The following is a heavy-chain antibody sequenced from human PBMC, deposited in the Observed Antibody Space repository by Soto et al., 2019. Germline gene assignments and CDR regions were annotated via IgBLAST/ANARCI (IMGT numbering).Heavy chain of an antibody. D-gene: IGHD5-18*01. Sequence: QVQLVESGGGVVQPGRSLRLSCAASGFTFSSYGMHWVRQAPGKGLEWVAVIWYDGSNKYYADSVKGRFTISRDNSKNTLYLQMNSLRAEDTAVYYCARGAGYESYYYMDVWGKGTTVTVSS. CDR2: IWYDGSNK. V-gene: IGHV3-33*01. CDR1: GFTFSSYG. CDR3: ARGAGYESYYYMDV. J-gene: IGHJ6*03.